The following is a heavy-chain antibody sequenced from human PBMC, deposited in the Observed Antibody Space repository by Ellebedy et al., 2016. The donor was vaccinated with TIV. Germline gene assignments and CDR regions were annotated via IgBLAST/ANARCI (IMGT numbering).Heavy chain of an antibody. V-gene: IGHV3-7*01. D-gene: IGHD2-2*01. CDR1: GFTFSSYW. CDR2: IKQDGSEK. J-gene: IGHJ6*02. Sequence: GGSLRLSXAASGFTFSSYWMSWVRQAPGKGLEWVANIKQDGSEKYYVDSVKGRFTISRDNAKNSLYLQMNSLRAEDTAVYYCARDLVEAVVPAAMGDYYYYYGMDVWGQGTTVTVSS. CDR3: ARDLVEAVVPAAMGDYYYYYGMDV.